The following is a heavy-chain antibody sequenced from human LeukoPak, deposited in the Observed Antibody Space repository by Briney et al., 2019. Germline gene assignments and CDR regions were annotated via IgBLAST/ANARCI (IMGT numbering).Heavy chain of an antibody. CDR1: GFTFSDYY. J-gene: IGHJ4*02. CDR3: ARDGHAYGRGSPHY. D-gene: IGHD3-10*01. Sequence: PGGSLRLSCAASGFTFSDYYMSWILQAPGKGLEWVSYISSSGSTKYYADSVKGRFTISRDNAKNSYLQMNSLRAEDTAVYYCARDGHAYGRGSPHYWGQGTLVTVSS. V-gene: IGHV3-11*01. CDR2: ISSSGSTK.